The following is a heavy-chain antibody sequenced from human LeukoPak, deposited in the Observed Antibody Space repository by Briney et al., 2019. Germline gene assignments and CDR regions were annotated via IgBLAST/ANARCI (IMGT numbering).Heavy chain of an antibody. J-gene: IGHJ4*02. V-gene: IGHV3-23*01. CDR2: ISGSGANR. Sequence: PGGSLRLSCAASGFTFSSYWMSWVRQAPGKGLEWVSGISGSGANRYYADSAKGRFTISRDNSKNTLSLQMNSLRVEDTALYYCAKGWSVTMIMAAPGDWGQGALVTVSS. CDR3: AKGWSVTMIMAAPGD. D-gene: IGHD3-3*01. CDR1: GFTFSSYW.